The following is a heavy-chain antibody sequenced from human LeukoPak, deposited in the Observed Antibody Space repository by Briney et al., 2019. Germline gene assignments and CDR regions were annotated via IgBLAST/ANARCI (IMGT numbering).Heavy chain of an antibody. V-gene: IGHV3-30*18. D-gene: IGHD1-26*01. CDR2: ISYDGSNK. Sequence: PGGSLRLSCAASGFTFSSYGMHWVRQAPGKGLEWVAVISYDGSNKYYADSVKGRFTISRDNSKNTLYLQMNSLRAEDTAVYYCAKDETGANFDYWGQGTLVTVSS. CDR3: AKDETGANFDY. CDR1: GFTFSSYG. J-gene: IGHJ4*02.